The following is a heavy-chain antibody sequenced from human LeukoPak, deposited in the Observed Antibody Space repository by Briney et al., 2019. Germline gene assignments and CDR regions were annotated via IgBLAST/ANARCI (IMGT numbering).Heavy chain of an antibody. Sequence: PGGSLRLSCAASGFSFRNYWMSWVRQAPGKGLEWVGRIKSKTDGGTTDYAAPVKGRFTISRDDSKNTLYLQMNSLKTEDTAVYYCTTRGGSFSIFDYWGQGTLVTVSS. J-gene: IGHJ4*02. D-gene: IGHD1-26*01. CDR1: GFSFRNYW. CDR3: TTRGGSFSIFDY. V-gene: IGHV3-15*01. CDR2: IKSKTDGGTT.